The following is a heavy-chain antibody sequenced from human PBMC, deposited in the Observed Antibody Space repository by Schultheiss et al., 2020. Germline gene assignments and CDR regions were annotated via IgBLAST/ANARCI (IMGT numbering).Heavy chain of an antibody. Sequence: ASVKVSCKASGYTFTSYYMHWVRQAPGQGLEWMGIINPSGGSTSYAQKFQGRVTMTRDTSTSTVYMELNSLRAEDTAVYYCARVGGYSSGWYLAFDIWGQGTMVTVAS. CDR2: INPSGGST. V-gene: IGHV1-46*01. J-gene: IGHJ3*02. D-gene: IGHD6-19*01. CDR3: ARVGGYSSGWYLAFDI. CDR1: GYTFTSYY.